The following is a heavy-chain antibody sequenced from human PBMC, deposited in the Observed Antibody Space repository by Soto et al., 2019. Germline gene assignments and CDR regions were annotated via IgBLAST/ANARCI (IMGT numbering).Heavy chain of an antibody. CDR2: ISSSSSTI. J-gene: IGHJ4*02. CDR3: ARGKGKEALDY. V-gene: IGHV3-48*01. Sequence: GSLRLSCAASGFTSSSYSMNWVRQAPGKGLEWVSYISSSSSTIYYADSVKGRFTISRDNAKNSLYLQMNSLRAEDTAVYYCARGKGKEALDYWGQGTLVTVSS. CDR1: GFTSSSYS.